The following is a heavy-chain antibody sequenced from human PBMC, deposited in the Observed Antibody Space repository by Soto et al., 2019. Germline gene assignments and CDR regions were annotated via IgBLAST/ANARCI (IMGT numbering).Heavy chain of an antibody. D-gene: IGHD6-13*01. J-gene: IGHJ3*02. CDR2: IIPILGIA. Sequence: SVQVSCKASGGTFSSYTISWVRQAPGQGLEWMGRIIPILGIANYAQKFQGRVTITADKSTSTAYMELSSLRSEDTAVYYCASPNIAAAGTGAFDIWGQGTMVTVSS. CDR1: GGTFSSYT. V-gene: IGHV1-69*02. CDR3: ASPNIAAAGTGAFDI.